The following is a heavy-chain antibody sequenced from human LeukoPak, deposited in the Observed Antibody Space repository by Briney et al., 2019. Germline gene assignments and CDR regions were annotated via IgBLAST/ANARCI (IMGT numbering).Heavy chain of an antibody. CDR2: NNPNSGGT. D-gene: IGHD7-27*01. CDR3: ARGPHWDPHFDY. V-gene: IGHV1-2*02. Sequence: ASVKVSCKASGYTFTGYYMHWVRQAPGQGLEWMGWNNPNSGGTNYAQKFQGRVTMTRDTSISTAYMELSRLRSDDTAVYYCARGPHWDPHFDYWGQGTLVTVSS. CDR1: GYTFTGYY. J-gene: IGHJ4*02.